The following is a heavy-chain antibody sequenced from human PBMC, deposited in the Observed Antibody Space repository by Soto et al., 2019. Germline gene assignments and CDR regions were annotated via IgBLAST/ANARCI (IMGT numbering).Heavy chain of an antibody. CDR2: ISSSGTTI. D-gene: IGHD3-10*01. CDR1: GFSFSSCE. Sequence: EVQLVESGGGLVQPGGSLRLSCVASGFSFSSCEMNWVRQAPGKGLEWVSFISSSGTTIYYADSVKGRFTISRDNAKNSLYLQMNSLRAEDTAVYYCVYGYYFDYWGQGTLVTVSS. J-gene: IGHJ4*02. CDR3: VYGYYFDY. V-gene: IGHV3-48*03.